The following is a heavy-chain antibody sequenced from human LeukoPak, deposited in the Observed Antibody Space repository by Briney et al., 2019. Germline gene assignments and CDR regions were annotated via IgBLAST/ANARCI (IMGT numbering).Heavy chain of an antibody. J-gene: IGHJ6*03. CDR1: GFTFSTYA. V-gene: IGHV3-23*01. CDR3: AKAPTNDYYYMGV. CDR2: ISGSGGNT. D-gene: IGHD5-12*01. Sequence: GGSLRLSCAASGFTFSTYAMTWVRQAPGKGLEWVSAISGSGGNTYYADSVKGRFTISRDNSKNTLFLQMNSLRADDTAVYYCAKAPTNDYYYMGVWGKGTTVTVSS.